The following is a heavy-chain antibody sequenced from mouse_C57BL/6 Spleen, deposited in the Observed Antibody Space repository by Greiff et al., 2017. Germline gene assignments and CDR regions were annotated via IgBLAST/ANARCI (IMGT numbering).Heavy chain of an antibody. CDR3: VRHLDYEFAY. Sequence: EVQLVESGGGLVQPKGSLKLSCAASGFSFNTYAMNWVRQAPGKGLEWVARIRSKSNNYATYYADSVKDRFTIARDDSESMLYLQMNNLKTEDTAMYYCVRHLDYEFAYWGQGTLVTVSA. J-gene: IGHJ3*01. D-gene: IGHD1-1*01. CDR1: GFSFNTYA. V-gene: IGHV10-1*01. CDR2: IRSKSNNYAT.